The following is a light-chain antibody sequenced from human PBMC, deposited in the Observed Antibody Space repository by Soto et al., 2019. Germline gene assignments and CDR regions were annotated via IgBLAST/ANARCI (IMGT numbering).Light chain of an antibody. CDR2: GAS. CDR1: QTITSN. Sequence: EVVMTQSPATLSVSPGNTVTLSCRANQTITSNLAWYQQIPGQAPRLLIYGASTRATGIPVRFSGSGSGTEFTLTISSLQSEDFAVYYCQHHNNWIASFGGGTKVEIK. V-gene: IGKV3-15*01. CDR3: QHHNNWIAS. J-gene: IGKJ4*01.